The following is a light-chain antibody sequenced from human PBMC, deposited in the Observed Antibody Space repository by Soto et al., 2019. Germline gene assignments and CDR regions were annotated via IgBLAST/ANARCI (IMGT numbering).Light chain of an antibody. CDR3: STWDDTLDAYV. V-gene: IGLV1-44*01. CDR1: SSNIGDNP. J-gene: IGLJ1*01. CDR2: NNN. Sequence: LPQPPSASAPPGQRVTISCSGGSSNIGDNPVNWYQHLPGAAPTLLIYNNNQRPSGVPDRFSGSKSGASASLAISGLRSEDEADYYCSTWDDTLDAYVFGTGTKLTVL.